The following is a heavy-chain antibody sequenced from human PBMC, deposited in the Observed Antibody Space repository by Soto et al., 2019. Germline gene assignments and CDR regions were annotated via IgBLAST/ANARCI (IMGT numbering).Heavy chain of an antibody. CDR3: ARDTQYSGGDWYEDWFDS. D-gene: IGHD2-21*02. Sequence: QVQLQESGPGLVKLSETLSLTCTVSGGSIRDYFWSWIRQPPGKGLEWIGHIYYTGRTNSNSSLKSRVTMSLDTSKNQFSLKLTSVTAADTAVYYCARDTQYSGGDWYEDWFDSWGQGTLVTVSS. CDR2: IYYTGRT. J-gene: IGHJ5*01. CDR1: GGSIRDYF. V-gene: IGHV4-59*13.